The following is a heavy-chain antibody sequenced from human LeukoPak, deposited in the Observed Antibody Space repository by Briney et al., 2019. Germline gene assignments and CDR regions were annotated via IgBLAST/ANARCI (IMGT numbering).Heavy chain of an antibody. V-gene: IGHV3-30-3*01. J-gene: IGHJ4*02. CDR3: ARDIAYSGYDLPDY. CDR2: ISYHRSNT. Sequence: ISYHRSNTYYAASVHRRFTISRDNSNTTLYLPMNSLRAEDTAVYYCARDIAYSGYDLPDYWGQGTLVTVSS. D-gene: IGHD5-12*01.